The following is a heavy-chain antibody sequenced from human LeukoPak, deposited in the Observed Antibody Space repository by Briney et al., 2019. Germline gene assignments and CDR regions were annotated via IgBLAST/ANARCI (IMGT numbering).Heavy chain of an antibody. D-gene: IGHD1-26*01. Sequence: GGSLRLSCAASGFTFRRDWMHWVRQGPGKGLVWVSRISSDGSSTTYADSAKGRFTISRDNAKNTLYLQINSLRAEDTAVYYCTRALGSPLDYWGQGTLVTVSS. CDR1: GFTFRRDW. CDR2: ISSDGSST. J-gene: IGHJ4*02. V-gene: IGHV3-74*01. CDR3: TRALGSPLDY.